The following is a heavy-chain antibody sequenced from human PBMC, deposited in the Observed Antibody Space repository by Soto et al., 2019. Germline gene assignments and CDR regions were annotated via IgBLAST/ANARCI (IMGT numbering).Heavy chain of an antibody. D-gene: IGHD1-26*01. J-gene: IGHJ3*02. CDR1: GFTFSSYW. V-gene: IGHV3-74*01. CDR3: IRDFGAVGSTNAFDI. CDR2: INSDGSGT. Sequence: GGSLRLSCTASGFTFSSYWMHWVRQAPGKGLVWVSYINSDGSGTNYAGFVEGRFTISRDNAKNTVYLQMNSLRPDDTAVYYCIRDFGAVGSTNAFDIWGHGTMVTVSS.